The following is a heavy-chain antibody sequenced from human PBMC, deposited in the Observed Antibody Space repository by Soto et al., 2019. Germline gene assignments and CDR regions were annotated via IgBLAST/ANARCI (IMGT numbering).Heavy chain of an antibody. V-gene: IGHV3-33*01. CDR1: GFTFSSYG. CDR3: ARSHSRYYYDSSGSDDAFDI. CDR2: IWYDGSNK. Sequence: GGSLRLSCAASGFTFSSYGMHWVRQAPGKGLEWVAVIWYDGSNKYYADSVKGRFTISRDNSKNTLYLQMNSLRAEDTAVYYCARSHSRYYYDSSGSDDAFDIWGQGTMVTVSS. D-gene: IGHD3-22*01. J-gene: IGHJ3*02.